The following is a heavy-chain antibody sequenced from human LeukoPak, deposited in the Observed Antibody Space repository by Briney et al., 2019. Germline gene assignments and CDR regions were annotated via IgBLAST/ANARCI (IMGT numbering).Heavy chain of an antibody. Sequence: HGESLKISCKGSGYSFTSYWIGWVRQMPGKGLEWMGIIYPGDSDTGYSPSFQGQVTISADKSISTAYLQWGSLKASDTAMYYCARGPVAYCGGDCYSDIDYWGQGTLVTVSS. D-gene: IGHD2-21*02. CDR1: GYSFTSYW. J-gene: IGHJ4*02. CDR2: IYPGDSDT. CDR3: ARGPVAYCGGDCYSDIDY. V-gene: IGHV5-51*01.